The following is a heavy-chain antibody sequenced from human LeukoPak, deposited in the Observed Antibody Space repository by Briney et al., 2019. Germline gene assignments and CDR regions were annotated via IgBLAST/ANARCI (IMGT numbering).Heavy chain of an antibody. D-gene: IGHD5-18*01. CDR1: RYSFSSYW. CDR3: ARKSYSYGIDY. CDR2: IYPDDSDI. V-gene: IGHV5-51*01. J-gene: IGHJ4*02. Sequence: GESLKISRKSSRYSFSSYWIGWVRQMPGKGLEWMGIIYPDDSDIKYSPSFQGQVTISADKSINTAHLQWASLKASDTAIYYCARKSYSYGIDYWGQGTLVTVSS.